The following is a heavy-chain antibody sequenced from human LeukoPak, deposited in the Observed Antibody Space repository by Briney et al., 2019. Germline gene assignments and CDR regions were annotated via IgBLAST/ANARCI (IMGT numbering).Heavy chain of an antibody. D-gene: IGHD3-10*01. V-gene: IGHV4-59*12. CDR3: ARDGQLLWFGESYRYYYYYYYMDV. Sequence: PSETLSLTCTVSGGSISSYYWSWIRQPPGKGLEWIGCIYSSGSTNYNPSLKSRVTISVDTSKNQFSLKLSSVTAEDTAVYYCARDGQLLWFGESYRYYYYYYYMDVWGKGTTVTISS. J-gene: IGHJ6*03. CDR2: IYSSGST. CDR1: GGSISSYY.